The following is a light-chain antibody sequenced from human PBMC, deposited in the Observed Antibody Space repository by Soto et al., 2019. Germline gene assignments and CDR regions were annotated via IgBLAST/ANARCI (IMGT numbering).Light chain of an antibody. J-gene: IGKJ5*01. CDR2: GTS. CDR3: QLRSNWPPKIT. Sequence: ELVFTTSPGTLSLSPGARATLSCRASQSLSSSYLAWYQQKPGQAPRLLIYGTSIRATGIPDRFSGSGSGTEFALTFTSLQSEDFAVYYCQLRSNWPPKITFGQGTRREIK. V-gene: IGKV3D-20*02. CDR1: QSLSSSY.